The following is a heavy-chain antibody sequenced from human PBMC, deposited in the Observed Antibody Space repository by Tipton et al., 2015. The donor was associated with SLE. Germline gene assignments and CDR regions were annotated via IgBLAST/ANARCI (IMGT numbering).Heavy chain of an antibody. CDR3: ASGDFGDYVFES. Sequence: LRLSCTVSGGSISSCYWSWIRQPPGKGLEWIGCIYHSGSTNYNPSLKSRVTILVDKSKNQLSLKLSSVTAADTAVYYCASGDFGDYVFESWGQGTLATVSS. J-gene: IGHJ4*02. CDR1: GGSISSCY. V-gene: IGHV4-59*12. CDR2: IYHSGST. D-gene: IGHD4-17*01.